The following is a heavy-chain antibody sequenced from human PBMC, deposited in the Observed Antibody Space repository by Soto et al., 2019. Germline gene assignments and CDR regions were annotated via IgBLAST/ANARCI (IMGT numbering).Heavy chain of an antibody. V-gene: IGHV3-30-3*01. CDR2: ISDDGSNI. CDR1: GFTFSRYP. CDR3: AREEPHPAPLVF. J-gene: IGHJ4*02. Sequence: QVQLVESGGGVVQPGGSLRLSCAAYGFTFSRYPMHWVRQAPGKGLEWVAGISDDGSNIQYADSVKGRFTVSRDDSKSKLYLQMNNLGSEDTAEYFCAREEPHPAPLVFWGQGTLVTVSS.